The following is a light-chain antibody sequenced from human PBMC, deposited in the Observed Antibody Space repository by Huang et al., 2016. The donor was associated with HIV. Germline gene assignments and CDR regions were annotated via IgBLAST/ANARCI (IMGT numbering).Light chain of an antibody. V-gene: IGKV1-39*01. J-gene: IGKJ5*01. CDR2: DSS. CDR3: QQSYSMPIT. CDR1: QPINTY. Sequence: DIQVTQSPSSLSASVGDRVTITCRASQPINTYLNWYQQKPGKAPKLLIYDSSTLQSGVPSRFSGSGSGTDFTLTISSLQPEDSATYYCQQSYSMPITFGLGTRLEI.